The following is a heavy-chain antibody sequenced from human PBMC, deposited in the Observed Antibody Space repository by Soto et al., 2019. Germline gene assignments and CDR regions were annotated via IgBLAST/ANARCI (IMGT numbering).Heavy chain of an antibody. Sequence: SVKVSCKTSGCTFSSYAISWVRQAPGQGLEWMGGIIPIFGTANYAQKFQGRVTITADKSTSTAYMELSSLRSEDTAVYYCARVGGPCGGDCYSGYYYGMDVWGQGTTVTVSS. CDR2: IIPIFGTA. D-gene: IGHD2-21*02. J-gene: IGHJ6*02. V-gene: IGHV1-69*06. CDR3: ARVGGPCGGDCYSGYYYGMDV. CDR1: GCTFSSYA.